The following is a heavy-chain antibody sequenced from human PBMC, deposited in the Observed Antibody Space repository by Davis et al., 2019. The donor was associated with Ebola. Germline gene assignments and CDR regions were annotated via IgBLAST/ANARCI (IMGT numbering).Heavy chain of an antibody. CDR3: ARVRADIDLVSGPTYYFYMDV. J-gene: IGHJ6*03. Sequence: PGGSLRLSCAASGFTFSSYAMTWVRQAPGKGLEWVSSISSSSSYIYSADSLKGRITISRDNGKNSLFLQMNSLRAEDTAVYYCARVRADIDLVSGPTYYFYMDVWGKGTTVTVSS. D-gene: IGHD2-15*01. CDR1: GFTFSSYA. V-gene: IGHV3-21*04. CDR2: ISSSSSYI.